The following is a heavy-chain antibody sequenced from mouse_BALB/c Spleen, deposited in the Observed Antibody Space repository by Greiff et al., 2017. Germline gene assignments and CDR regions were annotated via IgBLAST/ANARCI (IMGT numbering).Heavy chain of an antibody. V-gene: IGHV1-7*01. J-gene: IGHJ2*01. Sequence: QVQLKQSGAELAKPGASVKMSCKASGYTFTSYWMHWVKQRPGQGLEWIGYINPSTGYTEYNQKFKDKATLTADKSSSTAYMQLSSLTSEDSAVYYCASPPYYGSSYIDYWGQGTTLTVSS. CDR1: GYTFTSYW. D-gene: IGHD1-1*01. CDR2: INPSTGYT. CDR3: ASPPYYGSSYIDY.